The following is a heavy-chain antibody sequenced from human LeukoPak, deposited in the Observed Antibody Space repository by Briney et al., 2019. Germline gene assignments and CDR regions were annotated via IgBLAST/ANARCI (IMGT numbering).Heavy chain of an antibody. Sequence: GESLKISCNGSGYXFTNYWIAWLRQMPGKGLEWMGIIYPGDSDSRYSSSFQGQVTISADKSLSTAYLQWSSLKASDTAMYYCARRWSYSSGWDYWGQGTLVTVSS. CDR1: GYXFTNYW. CDR2: IYPGDSDS. D-gene: IGHD6-19*01. J-gene: IGHJ4*02. V-gene: IGHV5-51*01. CDR3: ARRWSYSSGWDY.